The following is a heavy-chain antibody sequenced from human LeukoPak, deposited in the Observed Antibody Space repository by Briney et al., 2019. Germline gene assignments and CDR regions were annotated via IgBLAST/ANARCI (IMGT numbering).Heavy chain of an antibody. V-gene: IGHV3-23*01. J-gene: IGHJ4*02. CDR2: IGSDYKT. Sequence: GGSLTLSRAASGFTFSGFAMTWVRQAPGKGLEWVSSIGSDYKTHYSESVKGRFAISRDNSKNTLYLQMNSLRAEDTALYHCARDRYKTSPDYWGQGTLVTVSS. CDR1: GFTFSGFA. CDR3: ARDRYKTSPDY. D-gene: IGHD1-14*01.